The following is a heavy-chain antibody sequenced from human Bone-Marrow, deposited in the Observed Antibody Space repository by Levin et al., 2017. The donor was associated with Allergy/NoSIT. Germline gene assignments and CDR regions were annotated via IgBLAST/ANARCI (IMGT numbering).Heavy chain of an antibody. CDR2: IYYTGTT. V-gene: IGHV4-39*07. CDR1: GGSISTSFY. J-gene: IGHJ4*02. D-gene: IGHD3-22*01. CDR3: AREASDARGYYAFDF. Sequence: SETLSLTCTVSGGSISTSFYWGWIRQPPGKGLEWIGSIYYTGTTYYNPSLKSRVTMSVDTSKTQFSLKLSSLTAAATAVYFRAREASDARGYYAFDFWGQGALVTVSS.